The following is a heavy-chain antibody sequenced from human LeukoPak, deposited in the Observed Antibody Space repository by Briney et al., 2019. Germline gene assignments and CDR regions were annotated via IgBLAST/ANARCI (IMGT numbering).Heavy chain of an antibody. Sequence: SETLSLTCTVSGVSFSSYYWTWIRQPAGKGMEWLGRIYSGVRTYYSPSLESRLTMSADTSKNQFSLNLRSMTAADTAVYFCARSAVTRAGVFDYWGRGILVTVSS. CDR1: GVSFSSYY. V-gene: IGHV4-4*07. J-gene: IGHJ4*02. D-gene: IGHD4-17*01. CDR2: IYSGVRT. CDR3: ARSAVTRAGVFDY.